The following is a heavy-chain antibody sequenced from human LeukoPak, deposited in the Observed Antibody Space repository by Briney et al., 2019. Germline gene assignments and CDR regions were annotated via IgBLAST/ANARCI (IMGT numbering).Heavy chain of an antibody. D-gene: IGHD3-3*01. J-gene: IGHJ6*02. CDR2: ISYDGSNK. V-gene: IGHV3-30*18. CDR1: GFTFSAYG. Sequence: GGSLRLSCGVSGFTFSAYGMHWVRQAPGKGLEWVAVISYDGSNKYYADSVKGRFTISRDNAKKSLYLQMNSLRDEDTALYYCAKDQATFGIYDYGMDVWGQGTKVTVSS. CDR3: AKDQATFGIYDYGMDV.